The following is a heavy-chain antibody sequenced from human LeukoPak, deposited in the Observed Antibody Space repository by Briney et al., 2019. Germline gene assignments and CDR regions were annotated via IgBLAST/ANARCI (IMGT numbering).Heavy chain of an antibody. D-gene: IGHD1-26*01. V-gene: IGHV1-69*04. CDR2: IIPIFGIA. CDR1: GGTFSSYA. CDR3: ARESVKYWEPGASDGMDV. Sequence: SVKVSCKASGGTFSSYAISWVRQAPGQGLEWMGRIIPIFGIANYAQKFQGRVTITADKSTGTAYMELSSLRSEDTAVYYCARESVKYWEPGASDGMDVWGQGTTVTVSS. J-gene: IGHJ6*02.